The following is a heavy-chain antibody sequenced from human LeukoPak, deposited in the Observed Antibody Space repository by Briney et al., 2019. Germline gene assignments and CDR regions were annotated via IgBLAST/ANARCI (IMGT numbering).Heavy chain of an antibody. V-gene: IGHV1-8*02. D-gene: IGHD2-2*01. CDR1: GYTFTSYG. Sequence: ASVKVSCKASGYTFTSYGISWVRQATGQGLEWMGWMNPNSGNTGYAQKFQGRVTMTRNTSISTAYMELSSLRSEDTAVYYCARSPRKIRYCSSTSCSWFDPWGQGTLVTVSS. CDR3: ARSPRKIRYCSSTSCSWFDP. CDR2: MNPNSGNT. J-gene: IGHJ5*02.